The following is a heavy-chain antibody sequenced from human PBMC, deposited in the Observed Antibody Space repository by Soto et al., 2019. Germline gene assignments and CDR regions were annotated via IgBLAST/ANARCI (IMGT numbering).Heavy chain of an antibody. CDR3: AKGQVVVVAAISY. Sequence: GGSLRLSCAASGFTFSSYGMHWVRQAPGKGLEWVAVISYDGSNKYYADSVKGRFTISRDNSKNTLYLQMNSLRAEDTAVYYCAKGQVVVVAAISYWGQGTLVTVSS. J-gene: IGHJ4*02. V-gene: IGHV3-30*18. CDR2: ISYDGSNK. CDR1: GFTFSSYG. D-gene: IGHD2-15*01.